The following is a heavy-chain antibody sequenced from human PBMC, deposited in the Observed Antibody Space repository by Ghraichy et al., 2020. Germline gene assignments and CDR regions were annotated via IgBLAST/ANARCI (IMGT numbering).Heavy chain of an antibody. Sequence: ASVKVSCKTSGYNFRNYGISWVRQAPGQGLEWMGYMNMWDGIANYAPDLQGRVTMTHDTSTNTAYMELGSLRSDDTAFYYCARADGNVWLERRGDDYWGQGTLVTVSS. CDR3: ARADGNVWLERRGDDY. CDR1: GYNFRNYG. V-gene: IGHV1-18*04. J-gene: IGHJ4*02. CDR2: MNMWDGIA. D-gene: IGHD1-1*01.